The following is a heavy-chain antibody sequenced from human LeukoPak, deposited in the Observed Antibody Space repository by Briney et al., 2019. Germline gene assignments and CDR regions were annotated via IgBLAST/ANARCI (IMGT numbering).Heavy chain of an antibody. D-gene: IGHD4-17*01. CDR2: ISAYNGNT. CDR3: AISMSKDYGDYVRYFDY. V-gene: IGHV1-18*01. Sequence: ASVKVSCKASGYTFTSYGISWVRQAPGQGLEWMGWISAYNGNTNYAQKFQGRVTMTRDTSTGTVYMELSSLRSDDTAVYYCAISMSKDYGDYVRYFDYWGQGTLVTVSS. J-gene: IGHJ4*02. CDR1: GYTFTSYG.